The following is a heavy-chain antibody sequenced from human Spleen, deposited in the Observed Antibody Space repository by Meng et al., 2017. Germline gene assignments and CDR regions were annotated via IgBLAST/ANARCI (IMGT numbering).Heavy chain of an antibody. CDR3: ARARRSDSSGYYYVQKSSYPTPSYFDY. V-gene: IGHV3-23*01. D-gene: IGHD3-22*01. Sequence: GESLKISCAASGFTFSNAWMTWVRQAPGKGLEWVSSISGSGDSTYYADSVKGRFTISRDNSKNTLYLQMNSLRAEDTAVYYCARARRSDSSGYYYVQKSSYPTPSYFDYWGQGTLVTVSS. J-gene: IGHJ4*02. CDR2: ISGSGDST. CDR1: GFTFSNAW.